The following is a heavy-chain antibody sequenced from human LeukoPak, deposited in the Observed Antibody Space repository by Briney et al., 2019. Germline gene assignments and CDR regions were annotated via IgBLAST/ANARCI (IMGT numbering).Heavy chain of an antibody. Sequence: ASVKVSCKASGYTFAGYYMHWVRQAPGQGLEWMGRISPNSGGTNYAQKFQSRVTMTRDTSISTAYMELSRLRSDDTAVYYCARVLVRGVIHLGYWGQGTLVTVSS. D-gene: IGHD3-10*01. CDR1: GYTFAGYY. CDR3: ARVLVRGVIHLGY. V-gene: IGHV1-2*06. J-gene: IGHJ4*02. CDR2: ISPNSGGT.